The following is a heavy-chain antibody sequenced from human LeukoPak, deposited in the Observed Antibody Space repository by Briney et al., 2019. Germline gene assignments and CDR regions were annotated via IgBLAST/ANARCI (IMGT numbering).Heavy chain of an antibody. CDR1: GVTSSSYG. J-gene: IGHJ4*02. CDR2: ISYDGSNK. D-gene: IGHD3-3*01. Sequence: GGSLRLSCAAPGVTSSSYGMRRVRQAPRKGLGWVAVISYDGSNKYYADSVKGRFTISRDNSKNTLYLQMNSLRAEDTAVYYCASHPANLEWLFGYWGQGTLVTVSS. CDR3: ASHPANLEWLFGY. V-gene: IGHV3-30*03.